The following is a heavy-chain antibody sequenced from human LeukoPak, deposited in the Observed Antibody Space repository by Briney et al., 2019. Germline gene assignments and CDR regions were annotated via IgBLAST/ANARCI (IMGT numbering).Heavy chain of an antibody. V-gene: IGHV3-30*18. Sequence: PGGSLRLSCAASGFTFSSYGMHWVRQAPGKGLEWVAVISYDGSNKYYADSVKGRFTISRDNSKNTLYLQMNSLRAEDTAVYYCAKLRYCSGGSCAARGHDAFDIWGQGTMVTVSS. CDR1: GFTFSSYG. J-gene: IGHJ3*02. CDR2: ISYDGSNK. CDR3: AKLRYCSGGSCAARGHDAFDI. D-gene: IGHD2-15*01.